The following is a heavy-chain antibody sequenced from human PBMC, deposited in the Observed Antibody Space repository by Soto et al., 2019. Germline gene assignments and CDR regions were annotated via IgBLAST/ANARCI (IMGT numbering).Heavy chain of an antibody. D-gene: IGHD4-17*01. J-gene: IGHJ4*02. CDR2: IYPGDSDT. Sequence: GESLKISCKGSGYRFTSYWNGWVRQMPGKGLEWMGIIYPGDSDTRYSPSFQGQVTISADKSISTAYQQWSSLKASDTAMYYCARLDYAYYYFDYWGQGTLVTVSS. V-gene: IGHV5-51*01. CDR1: GYRFTSYW. CDR3: ARLDYAYYYFDY.